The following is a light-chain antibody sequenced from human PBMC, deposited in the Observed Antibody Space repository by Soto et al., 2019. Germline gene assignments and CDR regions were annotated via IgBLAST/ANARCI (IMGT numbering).Light chain of an antibody. CDR1: STDVGGYNY. Sequence: QSALTQPASVSGSPGQSITISCTGASTDVGGYNYVSWYQQHPGKAPKLLISEVSNRPSGVSDRFSGSRSGTTASLTISGLQTEDEADYYCSSYTSITTVVFGGGTKLTVL. CDR3: SSYTSITTVV. V-gene: IGLV2-14*01. CDR2: EVS. J-gene: IGLJ2*01.